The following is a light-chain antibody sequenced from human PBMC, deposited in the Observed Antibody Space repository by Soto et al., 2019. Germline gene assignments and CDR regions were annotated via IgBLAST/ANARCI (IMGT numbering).Light chain of an antibody. CDR2: AAS. Sequence: DIHMTRSPSSLSASVGNMFTITCRASQSISSYLNWYQQKPGQAPKLLIYAASSLQSGVPSRFSGSGSGTDFTLTISSLKPEDFATYYCQQSYSNLITFGHGTRLEIK. J-gene: IGKJ5*01. V-gene: IGKV1-39*01. CDR3: QQSYSNLIT. CDR1: QSISSY.